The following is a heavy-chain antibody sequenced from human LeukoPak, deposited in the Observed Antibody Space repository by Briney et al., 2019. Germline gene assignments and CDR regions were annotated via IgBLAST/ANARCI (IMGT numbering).Heavy chain of an antibody. CDR1: GYTLTGYY. CDR3: AREFRFLDGSGDYILWYFDL. V-gene: IGHV1-2*06. Sequence: ASVKVSCKASGYTLTGYYIHWVRQAPGQGLEWMGRINFNSGDTRYAQHFQGRVSITRDTSINTAYMELSGLKSDDTAVYYCAREFRFLDGSGDYILWYFDLWGRGTLVIVSA. CDR2: INFNSGDT. J-gene: IGHJ2*01. D-gene: IGHD4-17*01.